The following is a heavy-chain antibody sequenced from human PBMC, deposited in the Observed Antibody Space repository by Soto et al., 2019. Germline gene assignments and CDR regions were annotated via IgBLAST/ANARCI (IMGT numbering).Heavy chain of an antibody. Sequence: EVQLLESGGGLVQPGGSLRLSCAASGFTFSSYAMSWVRQAPGKGLEWVSAISGSGGSTYYADSVKGRFTISRENSKNTLYLQMSSLRAEDTDVYYCAKQVAGDDYFYYWGQGTLVTVSS. CDR1: GFTFSSYA. J-gene: IGHJ4*02. D-gene: IGHD6-19*01. CDR3: AKQVAGDDYFYY. CDR2: ISGSGGST. V-gene: IGHV3-23*01.